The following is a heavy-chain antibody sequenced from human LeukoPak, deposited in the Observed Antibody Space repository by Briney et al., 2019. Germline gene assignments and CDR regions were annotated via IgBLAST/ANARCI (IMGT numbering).Heavy chain of an antibody. Sequence: GGSLRLSCAASGFAFSSFEMNWVRQAPGKGLEWVSYIDSSGDTIHYADSVKGRFTISRDNAKNSLYLQMNSLRAEDTAVYYCARDLYPDYGDYSWFDPWGQGTLVTVSS. CDR3: ARDLYPDYGDYSWFDP. CDR1: GFAFSSFE. CDR2: IDSSGDTI. V-gene: IGHV3-48*03. J-gene: IGHJ5*02. D-gene: IGHD4-17*01.